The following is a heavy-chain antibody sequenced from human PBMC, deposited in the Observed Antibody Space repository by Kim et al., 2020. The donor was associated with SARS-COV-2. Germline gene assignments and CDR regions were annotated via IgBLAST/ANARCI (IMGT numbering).Heavy chain of an antibody. CDR2: IIPIFGTA. CDR3: ARDPHYGGNMFHYYGMDV. V-gene: IGHV1-69*13. J-gene: IGHJ6*02. CDR1: GGTFSSYA. Sequence: SVKVSCKASGGTFSSYAISWVRQAPGQGLEWMGGIIPIFGTANYAQKFQGRVTTAADESTSTAYMELSSLRSEDTAVYYCARDPHYGGNMFHYYGMDVWGQGTTVTVSS. D-gene: IGHD4-17*01.